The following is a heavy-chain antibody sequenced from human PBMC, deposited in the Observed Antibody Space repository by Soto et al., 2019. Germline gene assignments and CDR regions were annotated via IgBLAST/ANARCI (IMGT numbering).Heavy chain of an antibody. D-gene: IGHD3-3*01. CDR2: ISYDGSNK. CDR1: GFTFSSYG. CDR3: ANYDFWSGFGDYYGMDV. V-gene: IGHV3-30*18. J-gene: IGHJ6*02. Sequence: GGSLRLSCAASGFTFSSYGMHWVRQAPGKGLEWVAVISYDGSNKYYADSVKGRFTISRDNSKNTLYLQMNSLRAEDTAVYYCANYDFWSGFGDYYGMDVWGQGTTVTVSS.